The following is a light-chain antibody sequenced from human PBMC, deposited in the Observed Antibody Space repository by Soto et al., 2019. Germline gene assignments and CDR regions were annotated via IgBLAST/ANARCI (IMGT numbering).Light chain of an antibody. J-gene: IGKJ1*01. CDR1: QSVSSSN. CDR3: QQYNNRT. V-gene: IGKV3-15*01. CDR2: GAS. Sequence: EIVLTQSPGTLSLSPGERATLSCRASQSVSSSNLAWYQQKPGQAPRLLIYGASTRATGIPARFSGSGSGTEFTLTISSLQSEDFAVYYCQQYNNRTFGQGTKVDIK.